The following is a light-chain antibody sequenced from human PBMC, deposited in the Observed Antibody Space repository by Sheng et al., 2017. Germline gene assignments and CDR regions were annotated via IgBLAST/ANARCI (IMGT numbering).Light chain of an antibody. J-gene: IGKJ2*01. Sequence: DIQMTQSPSSLSASVGDRVTITCQASRDVSKDLNWYQQKPGKAPKLLLYAASRLESGVPSRFSGSGSGTDFTLTISSLQPEDFATYYCQQANGVPHTFGQGTKLEIK. CDR3: QQANGVPHT. CDR2: AAS. CDR1: RDVSKD. V-gene: IGKV1-12*01.